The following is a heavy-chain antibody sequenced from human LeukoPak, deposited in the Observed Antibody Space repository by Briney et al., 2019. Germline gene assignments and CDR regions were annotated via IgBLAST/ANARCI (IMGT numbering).Heavy chain of an antibody. Sequence: GRFLRLSCAASGFTFSSYGMHWVRQAPGKGLEWVAAISYDGSNKYYADSVKGRFTISRDNSKNTLYLQMNSLRAEDTAVYYCAKASIVGDYFDYWGQGTLVTVSS. V-gene: IGHV3-30*18. CDR1: GFTFSSYG. D-gene: IGHD1-26*01. CDR2: ISYDGSNK. J-gene: IGHJ4*02. CDR3: AKASIVGDYFDY.